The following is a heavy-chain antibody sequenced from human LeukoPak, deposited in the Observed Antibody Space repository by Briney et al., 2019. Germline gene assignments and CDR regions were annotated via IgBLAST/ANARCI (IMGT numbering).Heavy chain of an antibody. CDR1: GFTFSSYA. V-gene: IGHV3-30-3*01. J-gene: IGHJ3*02. CDR3: ARERADAFDI. CDR2: ISYDGSNK. Sequence: GGSLRLSCAASGFTFSSYAIHWVRQAPGKGLEWVAVISYDGSNKYYADSVKGRFTISRDNSKNTLYLQMNSLRAEDTAVYYCARERADAFDIWGQGTMVTVSS.